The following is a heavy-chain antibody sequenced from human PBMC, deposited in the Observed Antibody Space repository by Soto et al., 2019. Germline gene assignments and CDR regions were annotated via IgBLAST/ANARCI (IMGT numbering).Heavy chain of an antibody. J-gene: IGHJ3*02. CDR1: GYTFTGYY. CDR3: ERERGGRPYYSDYGDQAFDI. V-gene: IGHV1-2*04. D-gene: IGHD4-17*01. Sequence: ASVKVSCKASGYTFTGYYMHWVRQAPGQGLEWMGWINPDSGGTNYAQKFQGWVTMTRDTSISTAYMELSRLRSDDTAVYYCERERGGRPYYSDYGDQAFDIWGQGTMVTVSS. CDR2: INPDSGGT.